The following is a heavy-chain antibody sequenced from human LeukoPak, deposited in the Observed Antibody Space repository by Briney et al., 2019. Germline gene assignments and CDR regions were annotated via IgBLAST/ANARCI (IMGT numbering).Heavy chain of an antibody. CDR2: ISYDGSNK. D-gene: IGHD2-21*02. J-gene: IGHJ3*02. V-gene: IGHV3-30-3*01. CDR1: GFTFSSYA. Sequence: PGGSLRLSCAASGFTFSSYAMHWVRQAPGKGLEWVAVISYDGSNKYYADSVKGRFTISRDNSKNTLYLQMNSLRAEDTAVYYCASERVVTAVTDAFDIWGQGTMVTVSS. CDR3: ASERVVTAVTDAFDI.